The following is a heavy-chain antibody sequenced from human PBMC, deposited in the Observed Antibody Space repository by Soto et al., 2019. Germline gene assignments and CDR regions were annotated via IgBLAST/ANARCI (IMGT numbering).Heavy chain of an antibody. J-gene: IGHJ6*02. V-gene: IGHV1-69*13. D-gene: IGHD2-2*02. CDR1: GGSLSIYA. Sequence: SVKVSCKVSGGSLSIYAISWVRQAPGQGLEWMGGIIPIFGTANYAQKFQGRVTITADESTSTAYMELSSLRSEDTAVYYCARPLELPAAIRYYYYGMEVWGQGTTVTVSS. CDR3: ARPLELPAAIRYYYYGMEV. CDR2: IIPIFGTA.